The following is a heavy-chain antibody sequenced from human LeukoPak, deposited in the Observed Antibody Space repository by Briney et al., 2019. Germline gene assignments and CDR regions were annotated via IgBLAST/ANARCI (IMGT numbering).Heavy chain of an antibody. V-gene: IGHV3-66*01. CDR1: GFTVSSNY. CDR2: IYSGGST. CDR3: ARVDYGDYGFDY. J-gene: IGHJ4*02. Sequence: PGGSLRLSCAASGFTVSSNYMSWVRQAPGKGLEWVSVIYSGGSTYYADSVKGRFIISRDNSKTTLYLQMNRLRAEETAVYYRARVDYGDYGFDYWGQGTLVPVSS. D-gene: IGHD4-17*01.